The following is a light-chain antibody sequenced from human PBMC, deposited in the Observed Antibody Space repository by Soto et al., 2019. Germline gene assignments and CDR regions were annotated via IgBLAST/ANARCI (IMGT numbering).Light chain of an antibody. CDR1: SSDVGGYKY. Sequence: QSALTQPASVSESPGQSITISCTGTSSDVGGYKYVSWYQQHPGKAPKLMIYDVSYRPSGVPNRFSGSKSGNTASLTISGLQVEDEADYYCASYTTSNTTWVFGGGTKVTVL. V-gene: IGLV2-14*03. CDR3: ASYTTSNTTWV. J-gene: IGLJ3*02. CDR2: DVS.